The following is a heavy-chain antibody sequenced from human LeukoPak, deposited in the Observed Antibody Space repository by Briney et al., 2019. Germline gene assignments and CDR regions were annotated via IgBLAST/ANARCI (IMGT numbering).Heavy chain of an antibody. CDR3: AKEGSGYYPFIDY. J-gene: IGHJ4*02. CDR2: IYHSWST. CDR1: GYSISSGYY. V-gene: IGHV4-38-2*01. D-gene: IGHD3-22*01. Sequence: SETLSLTCAVSGYSISSGYYWCWLRQPPGKGLEWIGSIYHSWSTHYNPSLKSRVTISVDTSKNQFYLKMSCVTAADTAVYYCAKEGSGYYPFIDYWGQGTLVTVSS.